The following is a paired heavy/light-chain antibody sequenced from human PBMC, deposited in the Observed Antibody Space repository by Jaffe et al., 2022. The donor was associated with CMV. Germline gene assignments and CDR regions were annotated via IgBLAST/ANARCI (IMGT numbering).Heavy chain of an antibody. J-gene: IGHJ4*02. Sequence: QEQLLQSGAEVKNPGASVKVSCKTSGYSFTTYYLHWVRQAPGQRLEWMGWINPKSGGTKAAQKFLGRVTLTRDTSINTAYMDLNRLTSDDTAVYYCARGPQLGATYGVGLDDYWGQGTPVTVSA. D-gene: IGHD1-26*01. CDR1: GYSFTTYY. CDR2: INPKSGGT. V-gene: IGHV1-2*02. CDR3: ARGPQLGATYGVGLDDY.
Light chain of an antibody. J-gene: IGKJ2*01. Sequence: DIQMTQSPSTLSASVGDRVTITCRASQTISDWLAWYQQKPGKAPKLLIYTASTLESGVPSRFSGSGSGTEFTLTISSLQPDDVATYYCQQYNSYQYTFGQGTKLEIK. CDR1: QTISDW. CDR3: QQYNSYQYT. V-gene: IGKV1-5*03. CDR2: TAS.